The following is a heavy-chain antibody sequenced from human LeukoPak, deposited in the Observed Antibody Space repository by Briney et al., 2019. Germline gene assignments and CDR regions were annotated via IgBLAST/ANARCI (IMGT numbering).Heavy chain of an antibody. V-gene: IGHV3-23*01. D-gene: IGHD1-26*01. CDR2: VSPGGGTT. CDR1: GFAFGSEA. J-gene: IGHJ5*02. CDR3: ARETVGARLP. Sequence: GGSLRLSCGVSGFAFGSEAMNWVRQSPARGLEWVASVSPGGGTTYYADSVKGRFTISRDNSKNTLYLQMNSLRAEDTAVYYCARETVGARLPWGQGTRVTVSS.